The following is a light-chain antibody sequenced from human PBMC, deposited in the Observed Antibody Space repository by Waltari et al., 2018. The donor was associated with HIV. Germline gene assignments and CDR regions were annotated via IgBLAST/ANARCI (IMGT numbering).Light chain of an antibody. CDR3: QQYGSSPT. CDR1: QSVSSTY. Sequence: EIVLTQFPAPLSLSPGERATLSCGASQSVSSTYLAWYQQKPGRAPRLLIYDASSRATGIPDRFSGSGSGTDFTLTISRLEPEDFAVYYCQQYGSSPTFGLGTRLEIK. CDR2: DAS. V-gene: IGKV3D-20*01. J-gene: IGKJ5*01.